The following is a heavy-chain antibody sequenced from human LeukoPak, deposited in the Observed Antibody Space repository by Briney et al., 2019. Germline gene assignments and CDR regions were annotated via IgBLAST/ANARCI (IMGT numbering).Heavy chain of an antibody. J-gene: IGHJ4*02. V-gene: IGHV3-23*01. CDR3: AREGRYSGYFDY. D-gene: IGHD5-18*01. CDR1: GFTFSSYA. CDR2: ISGSGGST. Sequence: PGGSLRLSCAASGFTFSSYAMSWVRQAPGKGLEWVSAISGSGGSTYYADSVKGRFTISRDNAKNSLYLQMNSLRAEDTAVYYCAREGRYSGYFDYWGQGTLVTVSS.